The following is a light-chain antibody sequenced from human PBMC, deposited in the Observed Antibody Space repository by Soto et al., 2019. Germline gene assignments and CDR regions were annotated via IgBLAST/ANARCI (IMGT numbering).Light chain of an antibody. CDR3: CSYAGSSTFV. CDR2: EAY. J-gene: IGLJ3*02. V-gene: IGLV2-23*02. Sequence: QSVLTQPASVSGSPGQSITISCSGTNSDVGSYNLVSWYQQYPGKAPKLMIYEAYKRPSGVSNRFSGSRSGNTASLTISGLQAEDEADYYCCSYAGSSTFVFGGGTKLPS. CDR1: NSDVGSYNL.